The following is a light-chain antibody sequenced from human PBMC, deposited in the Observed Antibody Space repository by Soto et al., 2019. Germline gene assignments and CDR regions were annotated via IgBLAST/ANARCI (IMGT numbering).Light chain of an antibody. V-gene: IGKV3-15*01. CDR2: SAS. J-gene: IGKJ1*01. CDR3: QQYNNWPRT. Sequence: EVVMTQSPATLSVSPGERATLSCRASQSVSRNLAWYQQKPGQTPSLLIYSASIRATGVPARFSGSGSGTEFTLTIGSLQSEDFAVYYCQQYNNWPRTFGQGTKVEIK. CDR1: QSVSRN.